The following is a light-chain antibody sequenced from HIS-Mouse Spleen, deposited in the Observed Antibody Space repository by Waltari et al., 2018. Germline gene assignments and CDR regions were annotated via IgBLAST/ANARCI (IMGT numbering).Light chain of an antibody. Sequence: SSELTQPPSVSASPGQTARITCPGAALPKKYAHAYQQKSGQAPVLVTYEDSKRPSGIPERFSGSSAGKMATLTISGAQVEDEADYYCYSTDSSGNHRVFGGGTKLTVL. CDR3: YSTDSSGNHRV. J-gene: IGLJ2*01. CDR2: EDS. CDR1: ALPKKY. V-gene: IGLV3-10*01.